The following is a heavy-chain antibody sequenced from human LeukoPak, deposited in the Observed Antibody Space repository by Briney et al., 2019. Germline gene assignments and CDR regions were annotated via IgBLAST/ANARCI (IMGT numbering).Heavy chain of an antibody. CDR1: GASFSAYF. D-gene: IGHD3-10*01. V-gene: IGHV4-30-4*01. CDR2: IYHSGNS. Sequence: SETLSLTCAVYGASFSAYFWSWIRQPPGKGLECIGYIYHSGNSFYNPSLESRLTISVDTSKNQFSLKLRSVTAADTAVYYCARTQAYSYGSGSYGAFDIWGQGTMVTVSS. J-gene: IGHJ3*02. CDR3: ARTQAYSYGSGSYGAFDI.